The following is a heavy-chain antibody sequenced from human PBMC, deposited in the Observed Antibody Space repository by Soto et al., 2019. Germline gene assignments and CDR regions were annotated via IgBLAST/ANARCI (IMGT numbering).Heavy chain of an antibody. D-gene: IGHD2-21*01. Sequence: SETLSLTCSVSGDSITNGYYYWSWIRQHPGKGLEWIGYIYYSGSAYYNPSFKSRATISVDTSENQFSLKLTSVTAADTAMYYCARGNVVAIDYWGQGTLVTVSS. CDR2: IYYSGSA. CDR3: ARGNVVAIDY. V-gene: IGHV4-31*03. CDR1: GDSITNGYYY. J-gene: IGHJ4*02.